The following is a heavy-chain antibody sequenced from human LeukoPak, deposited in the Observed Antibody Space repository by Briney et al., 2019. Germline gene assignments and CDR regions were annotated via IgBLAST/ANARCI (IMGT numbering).Heavy chain of an antibody. J-gene: IGHJ4*02. Sequence: VSVKVSCKASVYTFTSYGISWVRQAPGRGLEWMGWISAYNGNTNYAQKLQGRVTMTTDTSTSTAYMELRSLRSDDTAVYYCARYYDILTGYPLDYWGQGTLVTVSS. CDR2: ISAYNGNT. V-gene: IGHV1-18*01. D-gene: IGHD3-9*01. CDR3: ARYYDILTGYPLDY. CDR1: VYTFTSYG.